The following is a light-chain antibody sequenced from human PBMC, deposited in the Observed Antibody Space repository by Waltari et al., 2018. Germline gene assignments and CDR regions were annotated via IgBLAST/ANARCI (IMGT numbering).Light chain of an antibody. CDR1: SRHVGRYSS. V-gene: IGLV2-14*03. CDR3: SSYTNTSPYVL. J-gene: IGLJ2*01. CDR2: DVG. Sequence: HSALTQPASVSGSPGQSLSISCTGPSRHVGRYSSVSWYQQQPGTAPKLMVYDVGFRPSGVSDRFSGSKSGNTASLTISGLQAEDEATYYCSSYTNTSPYVLLGGGTKLTVL.